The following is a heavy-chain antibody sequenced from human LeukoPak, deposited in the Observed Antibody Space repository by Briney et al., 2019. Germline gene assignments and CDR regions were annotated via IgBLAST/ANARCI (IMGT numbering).Heavy chain of an antibody. Sequence: ASVKVSCKASGYTFTSYYMHWVRQAPGQGLEWMGIINPSGGSTSYARKFQGRVTMTRDTSTGTVYMELSSLRSEDTAVYYCARAEYPVSYYGSGSIDYWGQGTLVTVSS. D-gene: IGHD3-10*01. CDR1: GYTFTSYY. CDR2: INPSGGST. CDR3: ARAEYPVSYYGSGSIDY. J-gene: IGHJ4*02. V-gene: IGHV1-46*01.